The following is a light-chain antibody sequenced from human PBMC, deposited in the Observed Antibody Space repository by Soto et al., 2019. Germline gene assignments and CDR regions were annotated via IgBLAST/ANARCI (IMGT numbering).Light chain of an antibody. J-gene: IGKJ1*01. CDR1: QSVGKY. Sequence: EIVMTQSPATLSLSPGERATLSCRASQSVGKYLVWYQQKPGQAPRLLIYDASNRATGIPARFSGSGSGTAFTLTISSLEPEDFAVYYCQQRGNRPPWTFGQGNKVEIK. V-gene: IGKV3-11*01. CDR3: QQRGNRPPWT. CDR2: DAS.